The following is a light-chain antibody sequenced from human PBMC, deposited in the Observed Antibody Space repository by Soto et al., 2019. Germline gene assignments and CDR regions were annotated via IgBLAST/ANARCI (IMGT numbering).Light chain of an antibody. CDR1: QNINNY. Sequence: DIPQTQSPSSLSASVGDRVTITFQASQNINNYLNWYQQKPGRAPKLLIYDASNLEAGVPSRFRGSGSGTDFTFTISRLQPEDIATYYCQQYENLPTFGQGTRLEIK. V-gene: IGKV1-33*01. CDR2: DAS. J-gene: IGKJ5*01. CDR3: QQYENLPT.